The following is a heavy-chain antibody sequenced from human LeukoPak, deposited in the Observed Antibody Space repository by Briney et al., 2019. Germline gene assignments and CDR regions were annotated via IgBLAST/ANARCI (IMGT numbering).Heavy chain of an antibody. D-gene: IGHD6-19*01. CDR2: IIPIFGTA. Sequence: SVKVPCKASGGTFSSYAISWVRQAPGQGLEWMGGIIPIFGTANYAQKFQGRVTITADESTSTAYMELSSLRSEDTAVYYCARDIGYSSGWSPFDYWGQGTLVTVSS. V-gene: IGHV1-69*13. CDR3: ARDIGYSSGWSPFDY. J-gene: IGHJ4*02. CDR1: GGTFSSYA.